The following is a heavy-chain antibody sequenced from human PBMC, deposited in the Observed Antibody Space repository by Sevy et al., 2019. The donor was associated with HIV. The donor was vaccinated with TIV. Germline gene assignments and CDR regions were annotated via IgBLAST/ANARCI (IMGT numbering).Heavy chain of an antibody. CDR1: GFTFSSYG. CDR2: IWYDGSNK. D-gene: IGHD6-19*01. V-gene: IGHV3-33*01. CDR3: ARDIIFLERALAGTGGMDG. Sequence: GGSLRLSCAESGFTFSSYGMHWVRQAPGKGLEWVAVIWYDGSNKYYADSVKGRFTISRDNSKNTLYLQMNSLRAEDTAVYNCARDIIFLERALAGTGGMDGWGQGTTVTVSS. J-gene: IGHJ6*02.